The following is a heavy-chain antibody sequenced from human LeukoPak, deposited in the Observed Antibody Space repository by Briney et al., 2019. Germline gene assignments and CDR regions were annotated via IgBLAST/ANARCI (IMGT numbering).Heavy chain of an antibody. CDR1: GFIFSDFW. V-gene: IGHV3-7*01. Sequence: GGSLRLSCAASGFIFSDFWMMWVRQAPGKGLEWVANIKQEGSAKYYADSVKGRFTVSRDNAKNSLYLQMNSLGVEDTAIYYCARDGLTRARDKWGQGTLVTVSS. CDR3: ARDGLTRARDK. D-gene: IGHD3/OR15-3a*01. CDR2: IKQEGSAK. J-gene: IGHJ4*02.